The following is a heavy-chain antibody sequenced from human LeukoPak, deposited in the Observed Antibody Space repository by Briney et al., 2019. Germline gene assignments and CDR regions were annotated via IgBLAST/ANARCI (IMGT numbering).Heavy chain of an antibody. CDR1: GGSISSGSYY. J-gene: IGHJ6*03. CDR2: IYTSGST. Sequence: PSETLSLTCTVSGGSISSGSYYWSWIRQPAGKGLEWIGRIYTSGSTNYNPSLKSRVTISVDTSKNQFSLKLSSVTAADTAVYYCARARRDYYYYYMDVWGKGTTVTVSS. CDR3: ARARRDYYYYYMDV. V-gene: IGHV4-61*02.